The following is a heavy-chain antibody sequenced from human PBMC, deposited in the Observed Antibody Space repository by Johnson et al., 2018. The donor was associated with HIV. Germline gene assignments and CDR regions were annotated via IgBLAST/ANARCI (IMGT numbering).Heavy chain of an antibody. Sequence: QVQLVESGGGVVQPGTSLRLSCAASGFTFSDYYMSWIRQAPGKGLEWVSYISSSGSTIYYADSVKGRFTISRDNAKNSLYLQMNSLRAEDTAVYYCARDQTIQLWSDAFDIWGQGTMVTVSS. J-gene: IGHJ3*02. V-gene: IGHV3-11*04. D-gene: IGHD5-18*01. CDR1: GFTFSDYY. CDR2: ISSSGSTI. CDR3: ARDQTIQLWSDAFDI.